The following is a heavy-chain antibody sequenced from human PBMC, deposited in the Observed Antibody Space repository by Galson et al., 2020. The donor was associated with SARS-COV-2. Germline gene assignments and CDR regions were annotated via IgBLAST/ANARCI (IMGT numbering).Heavy chain of an antibody. CDR2: ISSSSSTI. CDR1: GFTFSSYS. V-gene: IGHV3-48*04. J-gene: IGHJ2*01. D-gene: IGHD1-1*01. CDR3: ARDLWNWYFDL. Sequence: GGSLRLSCAASGFTFSSYSMNWVRQAPGKGLEWVSYISSSSSTIYYADSVKGRFTISRENGKNSLYLQMNSLRAEDTAVYYCARDLWNWYFDLWGRGTLVTVSS.